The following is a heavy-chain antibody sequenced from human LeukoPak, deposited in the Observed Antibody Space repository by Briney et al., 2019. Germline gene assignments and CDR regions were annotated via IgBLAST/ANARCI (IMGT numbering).Heavy chain of an antibody. Sequence: ASVKVSCKVSGYTLTELSMHWVRQAPGKGLEWMGGFDSEDGETIYAQKFQGRVTMTEDTSTDTAYMELSGLRSEDTAVYYCATEPLIVATSGFDYWGQGTLVTVSS. CDR2: FDSEDGET. J-gene: IGHJ4*02. D-gene: IGHD5-12*01. CDR3: ATEPLIVATSGFDY. V-gene: IGHV1-24*01. CDR1: GYTLTELS.